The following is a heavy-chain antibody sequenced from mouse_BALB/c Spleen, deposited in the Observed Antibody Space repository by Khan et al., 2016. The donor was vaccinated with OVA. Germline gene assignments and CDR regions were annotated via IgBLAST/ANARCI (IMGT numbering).Heavy chain of an antibody. D-gene: IGHD1-1*01. CDR1: GYSFTDYN. Sequence: VQLQQSGPELVKPGASVKVSCKASGYSFTDYNMFWVKQSHGKRLEWIGYIDPYNGGTSYNQKFKGKSTLTVDKSSSTAFMHLSSLTSEDSAVFYCARTDYYGSSYYFDYWGQGTALPFSS. CDR3: ARTDYYGSSYYFDY. J-gene: IGHJ2*01. CDR2: IDPYNGGT. V-gene: IGHV1S135*01.